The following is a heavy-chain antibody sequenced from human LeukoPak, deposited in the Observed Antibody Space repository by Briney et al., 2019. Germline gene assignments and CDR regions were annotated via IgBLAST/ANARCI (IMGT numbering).Heavy chain of an antibody. Sequence: PGGSLGLSCAASGFTFSSYWMSWVRQAPGKGLEWVANIKQDGSEKYYVDSVKGRFTISRDNAKNSLYLQMNSLRAEDTAVYYCARDFVFWSGYFDYWGQGTLVTVSS. V-gene: IGHV3-7*01. CDR3: ARDFVFWSGYFDY. CDR2: IKQDGSEK. D-gene: IGHD3-3*01. CDR1: GFTFSSYW. J-gene: IGHJ4*02.